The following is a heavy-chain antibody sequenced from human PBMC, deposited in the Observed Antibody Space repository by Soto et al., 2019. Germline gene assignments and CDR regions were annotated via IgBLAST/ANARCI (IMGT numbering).Heavy chain of an antibody. Sequence: GASVKVSCKASGYTFTSYGISWVRQAPGQGLEWMGWISAYNGNTNYAQKLQGRVTMTTDTSTSTAYMELRSLRSDDTAVYYCARALKRDGYNFLDIDYWGQGTLVTVSS. CDR1: GYTFTSYG. CDR3: ARALKRDGYNFLDIDY. J-gene: IGHJ4*02. CDR2: ISAYNGNT. D-gene: IGHD5-12*01. V-gene: IGHV1-18*01.